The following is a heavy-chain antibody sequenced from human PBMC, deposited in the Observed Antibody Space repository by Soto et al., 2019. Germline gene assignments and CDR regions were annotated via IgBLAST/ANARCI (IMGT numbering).Heavy chain of an antibody. CDR2: ISGYNGNT. CDR1: GYTFTNYG. J-gene: IGHJ3*02. D-gene: IGHD2-21*01. V-gene: IGHV1-18*04. Sequence: QVQLVQSGAEVKKPGASVKVSCKASGYTFTNYGIGWVRQAPGQGLEWMGGISGYNGNTNYAQKLQGRVTMTTDTSTSAAYMEMRRLKSDYSAVYYGARDGDIAGLDGFDIWGQGTKVTVSS. CDR3: ARDGDIAGLDGFDI.